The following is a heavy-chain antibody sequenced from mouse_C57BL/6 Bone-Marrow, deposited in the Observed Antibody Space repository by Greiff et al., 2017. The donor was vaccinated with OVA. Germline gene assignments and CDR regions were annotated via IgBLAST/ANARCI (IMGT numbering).Heavy chain of an antibody. CDR1: GFTFSDYG. J-gene: IGHJ2*01. V-gene: IGHV5-17*01. CDR2: ISSGSSTI. D-gene: IGHD2-4*01. CDR3: ARGSTMITTFFDY. Sequence: EVNVVESGGGLVKPGGSLKLSCAASGFTFSDYGMHWVRQAPEKGLEWVAYISSGSSTIYYADTVKGRFTISRDNAKNTLFLQMTSLRSEDTAMYYCARGSTMITTFFDYWGQGTTLTVSS.